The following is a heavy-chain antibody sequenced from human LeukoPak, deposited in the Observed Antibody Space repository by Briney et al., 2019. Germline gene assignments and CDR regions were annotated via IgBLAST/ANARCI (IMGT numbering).Heavy chain of an antibody. CDR1: GGAFSSYA. V-gene: IGHV1-69*06. D-gene: IGHD3-10*01. Sequence: ASVKVSCKASGGAFSSYALNWVRQAPGQGLEWMGGIIPLFGTPNYAQKFQGRVTITADISTTTVYMDLNSLRSEDTAVYYCAAMYTVREVIIGDDYWGQGTLVTVSS. CDR2: IIPLFGTP. J-gene: IGHJ4*02. CDR3: AAMYTVREVIIGDDY.